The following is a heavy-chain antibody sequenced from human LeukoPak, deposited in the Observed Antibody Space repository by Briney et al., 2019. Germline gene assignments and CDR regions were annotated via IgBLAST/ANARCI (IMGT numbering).Heavy chain of an antibody. V-gene: IGHV3-48*01. D-gene: IGHD3-22*01. CDR2: ISSFSGTI. Sequence: GGSLRLSCAASGFTFSSYSMNWVRQAPGKGLEWGSYISSFSGTIYYADSVKGRFTISRDNAKNSLYLQMNSLRAEDTAVYYCARDKRGYDSSGYYPHYWGQGTLVTVSS. CDR1: GFTFSSYS. CDR3: ARDKRGYDSSGYYPHY. J-gene: IGHJ4*02.